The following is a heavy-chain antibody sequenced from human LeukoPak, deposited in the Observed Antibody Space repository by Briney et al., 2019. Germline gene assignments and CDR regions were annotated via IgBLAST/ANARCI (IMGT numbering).Heavy chain of an antibody. J-gene: IGHJ3*02. Sequence: GASVKVSCKASGGTFSSYAISWVRQAPGQGLEWMGRIIPILGIVNYAQKFQGRVTITADKSTSTAYMELSSLRSEDTAVYYCARCPGTRGAFDIWGQGTMVTVSS. V-gene: IGHV1-69*04. CDR2: IIPILGIV. D-gene: IGHD3-10*01. CDR1: GGTFSSYA. CDR3: ARCPGTRGAFDI.